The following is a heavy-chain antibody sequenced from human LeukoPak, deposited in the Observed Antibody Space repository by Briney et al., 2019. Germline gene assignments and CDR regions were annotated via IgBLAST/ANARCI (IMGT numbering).Heavy chain of an antibody. CDR2: IWYDGSNK. CDR1: GFTFSSYG. D-gene: IGHD4-17*01. CDR3: SRELWLNTMTTYVLWY. Sequence: GGSLRLSCAASGFTFSSYGMHWVRQAPGKGLEWVAVIWYDGSNKYYADSVKGRFTISRDNSKNTLYLQMNSLIAEEKAVYYCSRELWLNTMTTYVLWYWGQGTLVTVSS. J-gene: IGHJ4*02. V-gene: IGHV3-33*01.